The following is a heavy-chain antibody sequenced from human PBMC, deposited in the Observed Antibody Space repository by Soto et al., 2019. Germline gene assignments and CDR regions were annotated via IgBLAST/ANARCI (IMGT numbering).Heavy chain of an antibody. CDR1: GFTFTSSA. V-gene: IGHV1-58*01. Sequence: QMQLVQSGPEVKKPGTSVKVSCKASGFTFTSSAVQWVRQARGQRLVWIGWIVVGSGNTNYVQKFQERVTITRDMSTSTAYMELSSLRSEDTTVYYCAAARTYYDFWSGYAFFDYWGQGTLVTVSS. CDR2: IVVGSGNT. D-gene: IGHD3-3*01. J-gene: IGHJ4*02. CDR3: AAARTYYDFWSGYAFFDY.